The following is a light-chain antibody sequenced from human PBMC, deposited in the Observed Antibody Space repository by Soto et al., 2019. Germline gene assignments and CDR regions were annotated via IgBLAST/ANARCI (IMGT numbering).Light chain of an antibody. J-gene: IGLJ3*02. Sequence: QSALTQPASVSGSPGQSITISCTGTSSDVVSYNLVSWYQQHPGKAPKLMIYEGSKRPSGVSNRFSGSKSGNTASLTISGLQAEDEAYYYCCSYAGSSTWVFGGGTKLTVL. V-gene: IGLV2-23*01. CDR3: CSYAGSSTWV. CDR1: SSDVVSYNL. CDR2: EGS.